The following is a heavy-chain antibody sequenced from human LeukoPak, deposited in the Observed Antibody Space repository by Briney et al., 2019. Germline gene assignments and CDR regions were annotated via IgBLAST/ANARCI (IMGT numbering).Heavy chain of an antibody. D-gene: IGHD6-6*01. CDR1: GDSINTFY. CDR3: AREALGVSSHYFDY. J-gene: IGHJ4*02. V-gene: IGHV4-59*12. CDR2: IYYSGST. Sequence: SETLSLTCTVSGDSINTFYWTWIRQPPGKGLEWIGYIYYSGSTNYNPSLRSRVTISVDTSQNQFSLKLSSVTAADTAVYYCAREALGVSSHYFDYWGQGTLVTVSS.